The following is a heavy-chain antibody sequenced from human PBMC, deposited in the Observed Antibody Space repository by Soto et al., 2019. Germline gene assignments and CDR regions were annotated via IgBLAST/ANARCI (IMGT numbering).Heavy chain of an antibody. CDR1: GYTFTSYG. Sequence: ASVKVSCKASGYTFTSYGISWVRQAPGQGLEWMGWISAYNGNTNYAQKLQGRVTMTTDTSTSTAYMELRSLRSDDTAVYYCARVSKVERITTIVVVPPGAFDIWGQGTMVTVSS. J-gene: IGHJ3*02. V-gene: IGHV1-18*01. CDR2: ISAYNGNT. CDR3: ARVSKVERITTIVVVPPGAFDI. D-gene: IGHD3-22*01.